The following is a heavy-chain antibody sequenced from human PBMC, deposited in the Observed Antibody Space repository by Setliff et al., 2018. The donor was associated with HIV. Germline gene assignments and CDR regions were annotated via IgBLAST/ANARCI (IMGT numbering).Heavy chain of an antibody. V-gene: IGHV3-72*01. CDR3: ARNQGNSFGQGFDY. CDR2: IRNKANSFTI. Sequence: PGGSLRLSCAASGFTFSTYWMHWVRQAPGKGLVWVSHIRNKANSFTIEYAASVRGRFTISKDESKNFLFLQMNSLKTEDTAVYYCARNQGNSFGQGFDYWGQGTLVTVS. CDR1: GFTFSTYW. J-gene: IGHJ4*02. D-gene: IGHD5-18*01.